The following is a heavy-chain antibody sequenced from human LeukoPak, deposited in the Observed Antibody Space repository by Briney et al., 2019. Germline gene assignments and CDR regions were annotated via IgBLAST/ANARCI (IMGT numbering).Heavy chain of an antibody. Sequence: ASVKVSCKASGYTFTSYYMHWVRQAPGQGLEWMGIINPSGGSTSYAQKFQGRVAMTRDMSTRTVYMELSSLRSEDTAVYYCARANKPYGDSPGYWGQGTLVTVSS. CDR3: ARANKPYGDSPGY. CDR2: INPSGGST. V-gene: IGHV1-46*01. J-gene: IGHJ4*02. D-gene: IGHD4-17*01. CDR1: GYTFTSYY.